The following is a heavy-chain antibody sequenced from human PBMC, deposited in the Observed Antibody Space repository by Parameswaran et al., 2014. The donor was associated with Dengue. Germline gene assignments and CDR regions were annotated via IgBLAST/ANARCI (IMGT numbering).Heavy chain of an antibody. CDR3: ARPLHSNYDAFDI. D-gene: IGHD4-11*01. V-gene: IGHV1-69*01. Sequence: SWVRQAPGQGLEWMGGIIPIFGTANYAQKFQGRVTITADESTSTAYMELSSLRSEDTAVYYCARPLHSNYDAFDIWGQGTMVTVSS. CDR2: IIPIFGTA. J-gene: IGHJ3*02.